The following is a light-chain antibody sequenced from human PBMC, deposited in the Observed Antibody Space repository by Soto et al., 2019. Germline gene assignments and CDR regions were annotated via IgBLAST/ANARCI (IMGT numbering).Light chain of an antibody. CDR1: QGISSY. CDR2: AAS. CDR3: QQYYSYPPT. Sequence: AIRMTQSPSSFSASTGDRVTITCRASQGISSYLAWYQQKPGKAPKLLIYAASTLQSGVPSRFSGSGSGTDFTLTISCLQPEDFATYYCQQYYSYPPTFSQGTKREIK. J-gene: IGKJ2*01. V-gene: IGKV1-8*01.